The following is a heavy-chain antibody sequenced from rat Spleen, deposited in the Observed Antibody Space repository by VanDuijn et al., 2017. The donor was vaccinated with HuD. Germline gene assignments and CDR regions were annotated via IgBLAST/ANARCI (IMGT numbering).Heavy chain of an antibody. CDR2: IWGDGST. D-gene: IGHD4-3*01. CDR3: AREIRGSGVMDA. J-gene: IGHJ4*01. CDR1: GFSLTSYH. Sequence: QVQLKESGPGLVKPSETLSLTCTVSGFSLTSYHVSWVRQPPGKGLAWMGVIWGDGSTAYNSALKSRLSISRDTSKSQVFLKMNSLQTEDTATYYCAREIRGSGVMDAWGQGASVTVSS. V-gene: IGHV2-32*01.